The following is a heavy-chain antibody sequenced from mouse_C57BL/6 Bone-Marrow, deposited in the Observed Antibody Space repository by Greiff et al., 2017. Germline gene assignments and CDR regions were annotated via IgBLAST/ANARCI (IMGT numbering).Heavy chain of an antibody. CDR1: EYEFPSHD. J-gene: IGHJ3*01. V-gene: IGHV5-2*01. CDR3: ARDSNEAWFAY. CDR2: INSDGGST. Sequence: EVKLMESGGGLVQPGESLKLSCESNEYEFPSHDMSWVRKTPEKRLELVAAINSDGGSTYYPDTMERRFIISRDSTKKTLYLQMSSLRSEDTALDYCARDSNEAWFAYWGQGTLVTVSA. D-gene: IGHD2-5*01.